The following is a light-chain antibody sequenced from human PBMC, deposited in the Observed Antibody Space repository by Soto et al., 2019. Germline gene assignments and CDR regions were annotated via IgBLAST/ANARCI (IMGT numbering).Light chain of an antibody. CDR2: AAS. CDR1: QSISSY. J-gene: IGKJ2*01. V-gene: IGKV1-39*01. CDR3: QQSYSTPYT. Sequence: DIQMTQSPSSLSASVGDRVTITCRASQSISSYLNWYQQKPGKAPKLLIYAASSLQSVVPSRFSGSGSGTDFPLTISSLQPEDFATYYCQQSYSTPYTFGQGTKLEIK.